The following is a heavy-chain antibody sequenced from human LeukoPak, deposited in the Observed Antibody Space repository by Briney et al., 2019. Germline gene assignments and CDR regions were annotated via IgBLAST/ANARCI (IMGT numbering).Heavy chain of an antibody. D-gene: IGHD2/OR15-2a*01. CDR2: INSDGSWT. V-gene: IGHV3-74*01. CDR1: GHYW. CDR3: VSFYETY. Sequence: GGSLRLSCAASGHYWMHWVRQAPGKGLVWVSHINSDGSWTSYADSVKGRFTVSKDNAKNTVYLQMNSLRAEDTAVYYCVSFYETYWGRGTLVTVSS. J-gene: IGHJ4*02.